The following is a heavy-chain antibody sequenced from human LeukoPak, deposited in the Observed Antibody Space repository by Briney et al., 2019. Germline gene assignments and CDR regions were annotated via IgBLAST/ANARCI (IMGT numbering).Heavy chain of an antibody. Sequence: PSETLSLTCTVSGGSISTYYWSWIRQSPGKGLECIGYIDYSGSTNYNPSLKSRVTMSVDTSKNQFSLKLSSVTAADTAVYYCARGNYGDFYYYYYMDVWGKGTTVTVSS. V-gene: IGHV4-59*01. CDR1: GGSISTYY. J-gene: IGHJ6*03. CDR3: ARGNYGDFYYYYYMDV. D-gene: IGHD4-17*01. CDR2: IDYSGST.